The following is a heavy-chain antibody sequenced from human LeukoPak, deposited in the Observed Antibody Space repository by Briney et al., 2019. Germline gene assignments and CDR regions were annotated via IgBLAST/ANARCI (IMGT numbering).Heavy chain of an antibody. Sequence: ASVKVSCKASGYTFTGYYMRWVRQAPGQGLEWMGWINPNSGGTNYAQKFQGRVTMTRDTSISTAYMELSRLRSDDTAVYYCAREKTATIPRNDAFDIWGQGTMVTVSS. D-gene: IGHD5-24*01. V-gene: IGHV1-2*02. CDR3: AREKTATIPRNDAFDI. J-gene: IGHJ3*02. CDR1: GYTFTGYY. CDR2: INPNSGGT.